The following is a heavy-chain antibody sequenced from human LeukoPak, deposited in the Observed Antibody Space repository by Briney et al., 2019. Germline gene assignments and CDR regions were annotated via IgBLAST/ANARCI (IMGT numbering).Heavy chain of an antibody. CDR1: GGSISSGGYS. Sequence: SQTLSLTCAVSGGSISSGGYSRSWIRQPPGKGLEWIGYIYHSGSTYYNPSLKSRVTISVDRSKNQFSLKLSSVTAADTAVYYCARAGYGSGSYYPHNWFDPWGQGTLVTVSS. CDR3: ARAGYGSGSYYPHNWFDP. V-gene: IGHV4-30-2*01. D-gene: IGHD3-10*01. CDR2: IYHSGST. J-gene: IGHJ5*02.